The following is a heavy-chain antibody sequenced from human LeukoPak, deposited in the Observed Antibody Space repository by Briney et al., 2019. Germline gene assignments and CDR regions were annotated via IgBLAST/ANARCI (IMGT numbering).Heavy chain of an antibody. J-gene: IGHJ4*02. CDR2: INWNGGST. CDR1: GFTFDDYG. CDR3: ARSDTAMALGN. V-gene: IGHV3-20*04. D-gene: IGHD5-18*01. Sequence: GGSLRLSCGASGFTFDDYGMSWVRQAPGKGREWVSGINWNGGSTGYADSVKGRFTISRDNDKNSLYLQMNSLRAEDTALYYCARSDTAMALGNWGQGTLVTVSS.